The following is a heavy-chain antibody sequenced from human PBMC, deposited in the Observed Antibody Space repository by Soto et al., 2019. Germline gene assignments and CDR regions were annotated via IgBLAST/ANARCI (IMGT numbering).Heavy chain of an antibody. Sequence: QITLKESGPTLVKPTQTLTLTCTFSGFSLNTSGVGVGWIHQPPGKALEWLALIYWDDDKRYSPYLKSSLTITKDTSRNQVVLTMTNVDPVDTATYYCAHRGTYDFWSWDYWGQGTPVTVSS. D-gene: IGHD3-3*01. V-gene: IGHV2-5*02. J-gene: IGHJ4*02. CDR3: AHRGTYDFWSWDY. CDR1: GFSLNTSGVG. CDR2: IYWDDDK.